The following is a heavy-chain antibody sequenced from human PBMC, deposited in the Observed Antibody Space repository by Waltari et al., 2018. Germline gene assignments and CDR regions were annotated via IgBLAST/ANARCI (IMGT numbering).Heavy chain of an antibody. CDR2: IYYTGST. CDR1: GGSISGFY. CDR3: ARGGGGDWEWFDP. V-gene: IGHV4-59*01. D-gene: IGHD2-21*02. J-gene: IGHJ5*02. Sequence: QVQLQESGPSPLKPSETLSLICPVPGGSISGFYWSWVRQPPGKGLDWIGYIYYTGSTNFNPSLKSRVTMSVDTSKNQFSLKLSSVTAADTAFYYCARGGGGDWEWFDPWGQGTLVTVSS.